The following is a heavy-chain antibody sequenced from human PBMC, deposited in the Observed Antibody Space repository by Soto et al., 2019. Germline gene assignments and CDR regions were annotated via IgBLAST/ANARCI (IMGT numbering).Heavy chain of an antibody. V-gene: IGHV1-3*01. CDR3: ARGQLPGYSSGWTPSY. Sequence: ASVKVSCKASGYTFTSYAMHWVRQAPRQRLEWMGWINAGNGNTKYSQKFQGRVTITRDTSASTAYMELSSLRSEDTAVYYCARGQLPGYSSGWTPSYWGQGTLVTVSS. CDR2: INAGNGNT. CDR1: GYTFTSYA. D-gene: IGHD6-19*01. J-gene: IGHJ4*02.